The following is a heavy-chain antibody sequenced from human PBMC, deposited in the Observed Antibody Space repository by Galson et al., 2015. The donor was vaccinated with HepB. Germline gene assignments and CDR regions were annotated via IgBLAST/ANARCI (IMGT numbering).Heavy chain of an antibody. Sequence: SLRLSCAASGFAVSNNYMSWVRQAPGKGLEWVSIIYSGGSTYYADSVKGRFTISRDNSKNTLYLQMNSLRAEDTAMYYCARARYYFDSSAYFFDYWGQGTLVTVSS. D-gene: IGHD3-22*01. CDR3: ARARYYFDSSAYFFDY. J-gene: IGHJ4*02. CDR2: IYSGGST. CDR1: GFAVSNNY. V-gene: IGHV3-53*01.